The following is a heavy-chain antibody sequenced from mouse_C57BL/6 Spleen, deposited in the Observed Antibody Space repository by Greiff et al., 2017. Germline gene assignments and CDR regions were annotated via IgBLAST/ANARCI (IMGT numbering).Heavy chain of an antibody. D-gene: IGHD4-1*02. Sequence: VQLQQSGAELARPGASVKLSCKASGYTFTSYGISWVKQRTGQGLEWIGEIYPRSGNTYYNEKFKGKATLTADKSSSTAYMELRSLTSEDSTVYFCARGTTGYAMDYWGQGTSVTVSS. J-gene: IGHJ4*01. CDR3: ARGTTGYAMDY. CDR1: GYTFTSYG. CDR2: IYPRSGNT. V-gene: IGHV1-81*01.